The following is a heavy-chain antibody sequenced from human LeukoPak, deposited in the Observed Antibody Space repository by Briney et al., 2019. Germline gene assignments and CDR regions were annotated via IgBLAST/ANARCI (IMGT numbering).Heavy chain of an antibody. Sequence: GGSLRLSCAASGFTLSSNYMSWVSQAQGEGRGWVSVIYSGGSTYYADSVKGRFTISRDNAKNSLYLQMNSLRAEDTAVYYCATSNFWSGYSDYWGQGTLVTVSS. D-gene: IGHD3-3*01. CDR3: ATSNFWSGYSDY. J-gene: IGHJ4*02. CDR1: GFTLSSNY. V-gene: IGHV3-53*05. CDR2: IYSGGST.